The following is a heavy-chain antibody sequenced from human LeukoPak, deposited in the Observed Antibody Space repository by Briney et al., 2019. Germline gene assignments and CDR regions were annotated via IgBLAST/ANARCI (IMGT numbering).Heavy chain of an antibody. Sequence: ASVKVSCKASGYTFSTCDINWVRQATGQGLEWMGWMNPNSGNTGFAHKFQGRVTLTRDTSISTAYMELSSLRSGDTAVYYCARVLGSISHWGQGTLVTVSS. CDR1: GYTFSTCD. CDR2: MNPNSGNT. J-gene: IGHJ4*02. V-gene: IGHV1-8*01. D-gene: IGHD1-1*01. CDR3: ARVLGSISH.